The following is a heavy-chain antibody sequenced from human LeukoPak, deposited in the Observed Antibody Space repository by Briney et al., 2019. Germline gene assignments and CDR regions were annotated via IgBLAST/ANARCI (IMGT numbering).Heavy chain of an antibody. CDR2: INPNSGGT. CDR3: ARGIVVVPAVIVRGDYGMDV. J-gene: IGHJ6*02. V-gene: IGHV1-2*06. CDR1: GYTFTGYY. Sequence: ASVKVSCKAFGYTFTGYYMHWVRRAPGQGLEWMGRINPNSGGTDYAQKFQGRVTMTRDTSISTAYMELSRLRSDDTAVYFCARGIVVVPAVIVRGDYGMDVWGQGTTVTVSS. D-gene: IGHD2-2*02.